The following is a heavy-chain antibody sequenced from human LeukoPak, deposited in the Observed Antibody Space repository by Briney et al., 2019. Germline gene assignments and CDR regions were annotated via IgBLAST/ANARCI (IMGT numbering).Heavy chain of an antibody. V-gene: IGHV1-69*04. CDR1: GYTFTGHY. CDR3: ARESVRTTCDY. CDR2: IIPILGIA. D-gene: IGHD4-17*01. Sequence: GASVKVSCKTSGYTFTGHYMHWVRQAPGQGLEWMGRIIPILGIANYAQKFQGRVTITADKSTSTAYMELSSLRSEDTAVYYCARESVRTTCDYWGQGTLVTVSS. J-gene: IGHJ4*02.